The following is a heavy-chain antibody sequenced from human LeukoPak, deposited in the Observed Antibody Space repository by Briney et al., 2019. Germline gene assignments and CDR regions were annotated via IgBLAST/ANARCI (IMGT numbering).Heavy chain of an antibody. J-gene: IGHJ4*02. V-gene: IGHV3-21*01. Sequence: GGSLRLSCAASGFSFSIYSMNWVRQAPGKGLEWVSSISSSSSYIYYADSVKGRFTISRDNAKNSLYLQMNSLRAEDTAVYYCARGYCSSTSCLLFDYWGQGTLVTVSS. CDR3: ARGYCSSTSCLLFDY. D-gene: IGHD2-2*01. CDR1: GFSFSIYS. CDR2: ISSSSSYI.